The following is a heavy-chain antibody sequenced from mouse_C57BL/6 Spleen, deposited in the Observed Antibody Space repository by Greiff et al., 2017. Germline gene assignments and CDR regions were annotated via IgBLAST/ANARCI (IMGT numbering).Heavy chain of an antibody. CDR1: GYTFTSYG. J-gene: IGHJ3*01. V-gene: IGHV1-81*01. CDR2: IYPRSGNT. D-gene: IGHD1-1*01. Sequence: VQLQQSGAELARPGASVKLSCKASGYTFTSYGISWVKQRTGQGLEWIGEIYPRSGNTYYNEKFKGKATLTADKSSSTAYMELRSLTSEDSAVYFCSYYYGSRDWFAYWGQGTLVTVSA. CDR3: SYYYGSRDWFAY.